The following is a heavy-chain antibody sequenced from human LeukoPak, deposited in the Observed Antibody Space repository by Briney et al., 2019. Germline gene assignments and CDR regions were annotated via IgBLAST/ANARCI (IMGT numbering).Heavy chain of an antibody. J-gene: IGHJ5*02. Sequence: GGSLRLSCAASGFTFSRYGMHWVRQAPGKGLEWVAVISYDGSNKYYEDSVKGRFTISRDNSKNTLYLQMNSLRAEDTAVYYCARDCSSTSCYNPWGQGTLVTVSS. V-gene: IGHV3-30*03. CDR1: GFTFSRYG. CDR2: ISYDGSNK. D-gene: IGHD2-2*02. CDR3: ARDCSSTSCYNP.